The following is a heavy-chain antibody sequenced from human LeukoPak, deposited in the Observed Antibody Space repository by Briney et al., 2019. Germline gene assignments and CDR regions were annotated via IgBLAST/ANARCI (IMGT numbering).Heavy chain of an antibody. CDR2: IRSKANSYAT. D-gene: IGHD3-10*01. Sequence: PGGSLRLSCAASGFTFSGSAMHWVRQASGKGLEWVGRIRSKANSYATAYAASVKGRFTISRDDSKNTAYLQMNSLKTEDTAVYYCTRQTDYGSGIPRYYYYYMDVWGKGTTVTISS. V-gene: IGHV3-73*01. CDR3: TRQTDYGSGIPRYYYYYMDV. CDR1: GFTFSGSA. J-gene: IGHJ6*03.